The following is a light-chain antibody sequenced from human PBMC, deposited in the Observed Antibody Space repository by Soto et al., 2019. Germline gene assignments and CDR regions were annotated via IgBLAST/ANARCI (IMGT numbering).Light chain of an antibody. J-gene: IGKJ1*01. Sequence: EIVLTQSPGTLSLSPGVRATLSCRASQTVTNDYLAWFQKRPGQAPRLLIYGASSRDTGIPDRFSGSGSGTDFTLTISNLEPEDFAVYYCQQYGSSPKAFGQGTKVEIK. V-gene: IGKV3-20*01. CDR3: QQYGSSPKA. CDR2: GAS. CDR1: QTVTNDY.